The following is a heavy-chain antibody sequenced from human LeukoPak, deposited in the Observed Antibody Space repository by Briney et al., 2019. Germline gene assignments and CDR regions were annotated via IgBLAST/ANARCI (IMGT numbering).Heavy chain of an antibody. CDR2: IYHSGST. Sequence: SETLSLTCTVSGGSISSGGYYWSWIRQPPGKGLEWIGYIYHSGSTYYNPPLKSRVTISVDTSKNQFSLKLSSVTAADTAVYYCARGPYGDYDFDYWGQGTLVTVSS. V-gene: IGHV4-30-2*01. J-gene: IGHJ4*02. CDR3: ARGPYGDYDFDY. D-gene: IGHD4-17*01. CDR1: GGSISSGGYY.